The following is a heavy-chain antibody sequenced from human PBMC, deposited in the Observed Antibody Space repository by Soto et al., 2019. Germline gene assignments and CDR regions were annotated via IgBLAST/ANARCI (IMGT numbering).Heavy chain of an antibody. D-gene: IGHD3-10*01. CDR2: IYYSGST. CDR1: GGSISSSSYY. V-gene: IGHV4-39*01. CDR3: ASFRGLSKYGSGGLHAFDI. Sequence: SETLSLTCTVSGGSISSSSYYWGWIRQPPGKGLEWIGSIYYSGSTYYNPSLKSRVTISVDTSKNQFSLKLSSVTAADTAVYYCASFRGLSKYGSGGLHAFDIWGQGTMVTVSS. J-gene: IGHJ3*02.